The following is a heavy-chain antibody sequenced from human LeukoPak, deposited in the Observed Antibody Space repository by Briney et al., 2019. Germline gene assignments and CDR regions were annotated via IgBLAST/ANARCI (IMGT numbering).Heavy chain of an antibody. J-gene: IGHJ4*01. CDR3: ARDYG. D-gene: IGHD3-10*01. CDR2: IKPDGSER. Sequence: PGGSLRLSCAASGFAFSSNWMTWVRQAPGKGLEWVANIKPDGSERYYVESVKGRFTISRDNAKNSVFLQMDSLRAEDTALYYCARDYGWGQRTLVTVSS. CDR1: GFAFSSNW. V-gene: IGHV3-7*04.